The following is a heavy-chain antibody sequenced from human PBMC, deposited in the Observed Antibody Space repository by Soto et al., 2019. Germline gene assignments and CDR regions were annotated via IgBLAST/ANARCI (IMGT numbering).Heavy chain of an antibody. CDR2: ISYDGSNK. Sequence: QVQLVESGGGVVQPGRSLRLSCAASGFTFSSYGMHWVRQAPGKGLEWVAVISYDGSNKYYADSVKGRFTISRDNSKNTLYLQMNSLRAEDTAVYYWAKYLDSSGWVYFDYWGQGTLVTVSS. D-gene: IGHD6-19*01. J-gene: IGHJ4*02. CDR1: GFTFSSYG. V-gene: IGHV3-30*18. CDR3: AKYLDSSGWVYFDY.